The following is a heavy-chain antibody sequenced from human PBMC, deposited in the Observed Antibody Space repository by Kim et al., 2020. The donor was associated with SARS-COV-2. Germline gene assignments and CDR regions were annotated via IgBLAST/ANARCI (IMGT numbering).Heavy chain of an antibody. J-gene: IGHJ6*02. CDR1: GFNFSSYG. D-gene: IGHD6-13*01. Sequence: GGSLRLSCAASGFNFSSYGMHWVRQAPGKGLEWVAVISNDGSSKYYADSVKGRFTISRDNSKNTLYLQMNSLRADDTAVYYCAREGRYSSSWDHYYGMEVWGQGTTVTVFS. CDR2: ISNDGSSK. CDR3: AREGRYSSSWDHYYGMEV. V-gene: IGHV3-33*05.